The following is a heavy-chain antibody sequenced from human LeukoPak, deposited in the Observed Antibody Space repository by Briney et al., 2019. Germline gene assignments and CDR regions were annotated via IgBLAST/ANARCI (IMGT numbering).Heavy chain of an antibody. J-gene: IGHJ4*02. D-gene: IGHD5-24*01. CDR3: ARDLMMATTNFDY. V-gene: IGHV1-69*04. CDR1: GGTFSSYA. Sequence: ASVKVSCKASGGTFSSYAISWVRQAPGQGLEWMGRIIPILGIANYAQKFQGRVTITADKSTSTAYMELSSLRSEDTAVYYCARDLMMATTNFDYWGQGTLVTVSS. CDR2: IIPILGIA.